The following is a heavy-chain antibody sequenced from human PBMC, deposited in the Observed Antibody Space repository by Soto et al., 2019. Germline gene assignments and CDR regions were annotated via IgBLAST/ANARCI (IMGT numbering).Heavy chain of an antibody. J-gene: IGHJ4*02. CDR3: AHSVGPSYGSGRGYYFDY. CDR2: IYWDDDK. CDR1: GFSLSTSGVG. D-gene: IGHD3-10*01. V-gene: IGHV2-5*02. Sequence: SGPTLVNPTQTLTLTYTFSGFSLSTSGVGVGWIRQPPGKALEWLALIYWDDDKRYSPSLKSRLTITKDTSKNQVVLTMTNMDPVDTATYYCAHSVGPSYGSGRGYYFDYWGQGTLVTVSS.